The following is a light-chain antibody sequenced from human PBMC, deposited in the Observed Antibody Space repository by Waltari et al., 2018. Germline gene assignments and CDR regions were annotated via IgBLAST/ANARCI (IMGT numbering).Light chain of an antibody. J-gene: IGKJ1*01. Sequence: EIVLTQSPGTLSLSPGARATRSCRASQSVGRSLAWYQQKPGQAPRLLIYGASSRATGIPDRFSGSGSGTDFSLTISRLEPEDFAVYYCQHYVRLPATFGQGTKVEIK. CDR3: QHYVRLPAT. V-gene: IGKV3-20*01. CDR2: GAS. CDR1: QSVGRS.